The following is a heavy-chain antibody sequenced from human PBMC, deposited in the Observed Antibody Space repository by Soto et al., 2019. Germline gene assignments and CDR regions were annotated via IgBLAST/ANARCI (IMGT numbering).Heavy chain of an antibody. CDR3: AKVKTWTCLDY. V-gene: IGHV3-23*04. CDR1: GFTLSRYW. J-gene: IGHJ4*02. D-gene: IGHD5-12*01. CDR2: LDGSGGAT. Sequence: EVQLVESGGGLVQPGGSLRLSCEVSGFTLSRYWMHWVRQAPGKGLVWVSALDGSGGATYYADSVKGRFTVSRDNSKSTLYLQLNSLRAEDTAVYYCAKVKTWTCLDYWGQGTLVTVSS.